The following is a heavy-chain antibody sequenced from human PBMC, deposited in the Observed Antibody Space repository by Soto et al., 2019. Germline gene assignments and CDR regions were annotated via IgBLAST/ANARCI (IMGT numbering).Heavy chain of an antibody. CDR3: ARDQRYCTNGVCWYFDY. J-gene: IGHJ4*02. D-gene: IGHD2-8*01. Sequence: PGGSLRLSCAASGFTFSSYAMHWVRQAPGKGLEWVAVISYDGSNKYYADSVKGRFTISRDNSKNTLYLQMNSLRAEDTAVYYCARDQRYCTNGVCWYFDYWGQGTLVTVSS. CDR2: ISYDGSNK. V-gene: IGHV3-30-3*01. CDR1: GFTFSSYA.